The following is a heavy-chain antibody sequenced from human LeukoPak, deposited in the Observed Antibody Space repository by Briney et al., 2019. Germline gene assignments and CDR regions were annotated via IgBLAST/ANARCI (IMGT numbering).Heavy chain of an antibody. CDR1: GFTFDDYA. CDR2: ISWNSGSI. CDR3: AKDLVGATYEGAFDI. D-gene: IGHD1-26*01. Sequence: PGGSLRLSCAASGFTFDDYAMHWVRQAPGKGLEWVSGISWNSGSIGYADSVKGRFTISRDNAKNSLYLQMNSLRAEDTALNYCAKDLVGATYEGAFDIWGQGTMVTVSS. V-gene: IGHV3-9*01. J-gene: IGHJ3*02.